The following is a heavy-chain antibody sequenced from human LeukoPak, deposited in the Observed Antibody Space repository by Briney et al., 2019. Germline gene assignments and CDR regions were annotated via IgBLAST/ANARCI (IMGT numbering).Heavy chain of an antibody. CDR1: GFTFSSYN. CDR3: ASHYGGNSQYFQH. V-gene: IGHV4-59*05. J-gene: IGHJ1*01. D-gene: IGHD4-23*01. CDR2: IYYSGST. Sequence: PGGSLRLSCAASGFTFSSYNMNWVRQAPGKGLEWIGSIYYSGSTYYNPSLKSRVTISVDTSKNQFSLKLSSVTAADTAVYYCASHYGGNSQYFQHWGQGTLVTVSS.